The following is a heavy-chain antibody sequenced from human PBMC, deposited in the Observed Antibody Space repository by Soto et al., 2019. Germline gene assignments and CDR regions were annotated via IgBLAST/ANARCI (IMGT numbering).Heavy chain of an antibody. V-gene: IGHV3-30*18. CDR1: GFTFSSYG. Sequence: GGSLRLSCAASGFTFSSYGMHWVRQAPGKGLEWVAVISYDGSNKYYADSVKGRFTISRDNSKNTLYLQMNSLRAEDTAVYYCAKDRGDFWKGGEEYYYYYGMDVWGQGTTVTVSS. CDR2: ISYDGSNK. CDR3: AKDRGDFWKGGEEYYYYYGMDV. J-gene: IGHJ6*02. D-gene: IGHD3-3*01.